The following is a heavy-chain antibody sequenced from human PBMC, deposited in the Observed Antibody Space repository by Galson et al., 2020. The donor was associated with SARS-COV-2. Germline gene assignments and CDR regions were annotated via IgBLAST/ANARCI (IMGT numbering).Heavy chain of an antibody. V-gene: IGHV7-4-1*02. CDR2: INTNTGNP. J-gene: IGHJ4*02. CDR3: ARAPGVDSSGYYPPDYFDY. Sequence: ASVKVSCKASGYTFTSYAMNWVRQAPGQGLEWMGWINTNTGNPTYAQGFTGRFVFSLDTSVSTAYLQISSLKAEDTAVYYCARAPGVDSSGYYPPDYFDYWGQGTLVTVSS. D-gene: IGHD3-22*01. CDR1: GYTFTSYA.